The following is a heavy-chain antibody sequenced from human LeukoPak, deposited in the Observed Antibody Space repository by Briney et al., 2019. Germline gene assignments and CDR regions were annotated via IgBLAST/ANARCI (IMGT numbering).Heavy chain of an antibody. CDR1: GDSISSGDYY. CDR3: ARDRKYYYHMDV. D-gene: IGHD1-14*01. V-gene: IGHV4-61*02. J-gene: IGHJ6*03. Sequence: PSETLSLTCTVSGDSISSGDYYWSWIRQPAGKGLEWIGRISSSGSTNYNPSLKSRVTISVDTSKNQFSLKLSSLTAADTAVYYCARDRKYYYHMDVWGKGTTVTVSS. CDR2: ISSSGST.